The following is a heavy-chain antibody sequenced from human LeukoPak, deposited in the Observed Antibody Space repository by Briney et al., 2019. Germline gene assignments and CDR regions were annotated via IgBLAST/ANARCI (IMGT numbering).Heavy chain of an antibody. CDR2: IRNDGSNK. J-gene: IGHJ3*02. CDR3: ARGVCPDI. D-gene: IGHD2-2*01. CDR1: GFTFGDHA. V-gene: IGHV3-30*02. Sequence: GGSLRLSCTASGFTFGDHAMSWVRQAPGKGLEWVAFIRNDGSNKYYADSVKGRFTIPRDNAKNSLYLQMNSLRAEDTAVYYCARGVCPDIWGQGTMVTVSS.